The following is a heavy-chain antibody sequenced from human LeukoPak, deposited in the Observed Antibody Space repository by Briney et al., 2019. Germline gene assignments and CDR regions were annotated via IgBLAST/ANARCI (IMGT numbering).Heavy chain of an antibody. D-gene: IGHD2-8*01. V-gene: IGHV4-34*01. Sequence: SETLSLTCAVYGGSFSGYYWGWIRQPPGKGLEWIGSIYYSGSTYYNPSLKSRVTISVDTSKNQFSLKLSSVTAADTAVYYCARDWGDDYCTNGVCYTSGRWGIFDYWGQGTLVTVSS. CDR3: ARDWGDDYCTNGVCYTSGRWGIFDY. J-gene: IGHJ4*02. CDR2: IYYSGST. CDR1: GGSFSGYY.